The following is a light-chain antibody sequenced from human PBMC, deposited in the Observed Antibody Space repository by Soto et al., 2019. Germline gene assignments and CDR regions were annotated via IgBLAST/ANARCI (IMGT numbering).Light chain of an antibody. J-gene: IGKJ4*01. CDR3: RQYGRSLEFA. CDR1: QTVSSNF. Sequence: IVLTQSPGTLSLSPGERATLSCRASQTVSSNFLAWYQEKPGQGPRLLIYGASTRATGTPDRFSGSGSGTDFTLTISRLDPEDFAVYYCRQYGRSLEFAVGGGTKV. V-gene: IGKV3-20*01. CDR2: GAS.